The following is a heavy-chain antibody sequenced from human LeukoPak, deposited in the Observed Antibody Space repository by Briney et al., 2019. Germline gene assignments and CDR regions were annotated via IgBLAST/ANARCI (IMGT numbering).Heavy chain of an antibody. CDR1: GYTFTSYG. J-gene: IGHJ6*02. Sequence: ASVKVSCKASGYTFTSYGISWVRQAPGQGLEWMGWISAYNGNTNYAQKLQGRVTMTTDTSTSTAYMELRSLRSDDTAVYYCARELGSGFGEFLSKYYGMDVWGQGTTVTVSS. CDR3: ARELGSGFGEFLSKYYGMDV. V-gene: IGHV1-18*01. CDR2: ISAYNGNT. D-gene: IGHD3-10*01.